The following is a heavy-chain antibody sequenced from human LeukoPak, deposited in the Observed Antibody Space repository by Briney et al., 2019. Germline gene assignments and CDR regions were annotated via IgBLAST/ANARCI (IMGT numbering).Heavy chain of an antibody. D-gene: IGHD5-18*01. Sequence: SETLSLTRIVSSGSISSNSYYWGWVRQPPRKGLEWIGSLYYSGSTYYNPSLKSRVTMSVDTSKNQMSLKVRSVTAADTAIYYCARQVSRNNGYAYESDYWGQGALVTVSS. J-gene: IGHJ4*02. CDR1: SGSISSNSYY. CDR2: LYYSGST. CDR3: ARQVSRNNGYAYESDY. V-gene: IGHV4-39*01.